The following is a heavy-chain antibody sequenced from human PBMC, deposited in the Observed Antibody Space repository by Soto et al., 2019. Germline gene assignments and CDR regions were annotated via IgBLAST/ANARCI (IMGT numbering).Heavy chain of an antibody. D-gene: IGHD2-21*01. Sequence: QVQLVQSGAEVKEPGSSVKVSCKASGGGNLRDYRTTWVRRAPGQGLEWMGGIIPKLGSANYAQNFQGRVTISADESTNTVYLELRSLSSDDTAVYYCARVGDGYNFGAVNWGQGTPVTVSS. CDR1: GGGNLRDYR. J-gene: IGHJ4*02. CDR3: ARVGDGYNFGAVN. CDR2: IIPKLGSA. V-gene: IGHV1-69*01.